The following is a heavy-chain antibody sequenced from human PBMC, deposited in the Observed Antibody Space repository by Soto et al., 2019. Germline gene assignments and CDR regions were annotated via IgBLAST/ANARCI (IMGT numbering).Heavy chain of an antibody. Sequence: SETLSLTCTVSGASITGSSYWSWIRQPAGKGLEWIGRFSLSGTTNYNPSLRSRVTMSADVSKNQFSLRLTSVTAADTALYYCARGMTPPGAPAWYYFDYWGQGTLVTVSS. CDR1: GASITGSSY. CDR3: ARGMTPPGAPAWYYFDY. V-gene: IGHV4-4*07. CDR2: FSLSGTT. D-gene: IGHD2-8*02. J-gene: IGHJ4*02.